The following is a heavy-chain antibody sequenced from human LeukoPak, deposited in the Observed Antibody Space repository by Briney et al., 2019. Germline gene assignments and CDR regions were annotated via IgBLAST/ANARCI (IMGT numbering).Heavy chain of an antibody. Sequence: SVKVSCKASGYTFTSYGISWVRQAPGQGLEWMGGIIPIFGTANYAQKFQGRVTITADESTSTAYMELSSLRSEDTAVYYCASSTYCSGGSCYEYFQHWGQGTLVTVSS. CDR2: IIPIFGTA. V-gene: IGHV1-69*13. D-gene: IGHD2-15*01. CDR3: ASSTYCSGGSCYEYFQH. CDR1: GYTFTSYG. J-gene: IGHJ1*01.